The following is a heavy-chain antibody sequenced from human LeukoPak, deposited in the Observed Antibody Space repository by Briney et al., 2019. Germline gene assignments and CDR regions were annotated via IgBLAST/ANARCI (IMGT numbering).Heavy chain of an antibody. J-gene: IGHJ4*02. CDR2: ISDTGGST. Sequence: PGGSLRLSCAASGFTFSTYAMTWVRQAPGKGLEWVSAISDTGGSTYYADSVKGRFTISRDNSKNTVYLQMNSLRAEDTAVYYCAKDNAYYYADYWGQGTLVTVSS. CDR3: AKDNAYYYADY. V-gene: IGHV3-23*01. D-gene: IGHD3-10*01. CDR1: GFTFSTYA.